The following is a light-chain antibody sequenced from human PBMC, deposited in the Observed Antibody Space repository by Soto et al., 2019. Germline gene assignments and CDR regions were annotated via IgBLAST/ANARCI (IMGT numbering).Light chain of an antibody. J-gene: IGKJ4*01. V-gene: IGKV3-11*01. Sequence: EIVLTQSPATLSLSPGERATLSCRASQGVSNYLAWYQQKPGQAPRLLIYDASNRATGIPARFSGSGSGTDFTLPISSLEPEDFAVYYCQQRTNWPGLTFGGGTKVEIK. CDR3: QQRTNWPGLT. CDR2: DAS. CDR1: QGVSNY.